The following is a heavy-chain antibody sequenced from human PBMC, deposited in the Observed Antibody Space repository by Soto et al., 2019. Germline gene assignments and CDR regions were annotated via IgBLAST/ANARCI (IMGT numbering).Heavy chain of an antibody. CDR1: GGTFSSLD. CDR2: IIPISETT. Sequence: SVKVSCKASGGTFSSLDINWVRQAPGQGLEWMGGIIPISETTNYAQIFQGRVSIVADISTSTAYMELSRLRSEDTAVYYCARALLSHSYVSGGYASSSHATEVCGPGTTVTVSS. J-gene: IGHJ6*02. D-gene: IGHD3-22*01. CDR3: ARALLSHSYVSGGYASSSHATEV. V-gene: IGHV1-69*06.